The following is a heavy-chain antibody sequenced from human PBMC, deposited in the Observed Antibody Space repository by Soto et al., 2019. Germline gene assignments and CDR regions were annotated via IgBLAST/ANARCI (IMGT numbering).Heavy chain of an antibody. D-gene: IGHD2-15*01. J-gene: IGHJ5*02. CDR1: GGSISSSGYF. Sequence: PSETLSLTCTVSGGSISSSGYFWAWVRQPPGKGLEWIGCIFYSGTTYYHPSLKSRVTMSVDTSNNKFSLSLSSVTAADTAIYLCARQKSGSDWFDPWGQGTLVTVSS. CDR2: IFYSGTT. CDR3: ARQKSGSDWFDP. V-gene: IGHV4-39*01.